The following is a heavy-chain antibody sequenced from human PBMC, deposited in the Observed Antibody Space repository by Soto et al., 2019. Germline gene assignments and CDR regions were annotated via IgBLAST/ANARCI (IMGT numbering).Heavy chain of an antibody. Sequence: SLTLSYAASGFTVPSYWMSWVRQAPGTGPEGVANIKQYRSEKHYVDSEKGRFTISRDNAKNSLHLQMNSLRAEDTSVNYIARGRVSSYGLCYCGSWSQGTLMTVST. CDR2: IKQYRSEK. CDR3: ARGRVSSYGLCYCGS. J-gene: IGHJ4*03. V-gene: IGHV3-7*03. CDR1: GFTVPSYW. D-gene: IGHD5-18*01.